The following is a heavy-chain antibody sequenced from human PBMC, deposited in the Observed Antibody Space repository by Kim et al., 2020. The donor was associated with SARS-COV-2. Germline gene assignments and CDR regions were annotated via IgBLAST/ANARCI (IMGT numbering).Heavy chain of an antibody. CDR2: ISSSSSTT. CDR1: GFTFNSFP. V-gene: IGHV3-48*02. D-gene: IGHD6-13*01. J-gene: IGHJ5*02. Sequence: GGSLRLSCAASGFTFNSFPMNWVRQAPGKGLAWVSYISSSSSTTYYADSVKGRFIIFRDNARNSLYLQMNSLREEDTAVYYCARDLGWAPAGTPDWSEPWGQGTLVTVSS. CDR3: ARDLGWAPAGTPDWSEP.